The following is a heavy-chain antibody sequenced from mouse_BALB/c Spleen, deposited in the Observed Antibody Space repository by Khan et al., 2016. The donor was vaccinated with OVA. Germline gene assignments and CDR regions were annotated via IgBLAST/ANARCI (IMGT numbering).Heavy chain of an antibody. D-gene: IGHD2-14*01. CDR3: ARPYRYDGRGWFAY. J-gene: IGHJ3*01. CDR2: INPDSSTI. Sequence: EVQLQESGGGLVQPGGSLKLSCAASGFDFSRYWMSWVRQAPGKGLEWIGEINPDSSTINYTPSLKDKFIISRDNAKNTQYLQMSKVRSEDTALYYGARPYRYDGRGWFAYWGQGTLVTVSA. CDR1: GFDFSRYW. V-gene: IGHV4-1*02.